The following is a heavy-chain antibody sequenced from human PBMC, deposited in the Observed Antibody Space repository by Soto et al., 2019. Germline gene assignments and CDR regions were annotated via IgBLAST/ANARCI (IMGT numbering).Heavy chain of an antibody. CDR1: GFTGISTY. CDR2: MYSGGSQ. J-gene: IGHJ6*02. CDR3: ARGGQGRGGMDV. V-gene: IGHV3-53*01. Sequence: GGSLRLSCAASGFTGISTYMSWGRQAPGKGLGWGSFMYSGGSQYYADSVTRRSPIYRDTSKNTLYLQMNSRRVEDTAVYYCARGGQGRGGMDVWGPGTTVTVSS.